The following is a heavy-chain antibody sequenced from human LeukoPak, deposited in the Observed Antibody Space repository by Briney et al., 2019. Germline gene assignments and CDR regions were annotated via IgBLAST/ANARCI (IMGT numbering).Heavy chain of an antibody. D-gene: IGHD2-15*01. CDR1: GFTVSRDH. CDR3: VTLPTGDY. CDR2: IYSGGST. Sequence: GGSLRLSCAAFGFTVSRDHMTWVRQAPGKGLEWVSIIYSGGSTYYADSVRGRFTISRDSSQNTLYVQMDVLRGEDTAVYYCVTLPTGDYWGQGTLVTVSS. J-gene: IGHJ4*02. V-gene: IGHV3-53*01.